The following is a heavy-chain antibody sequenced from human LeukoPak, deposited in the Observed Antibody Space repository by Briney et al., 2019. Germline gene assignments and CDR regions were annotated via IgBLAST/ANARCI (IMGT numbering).Heavy chain of an antibody. CDR3: ARGDYDNVWGTYHPFDY. CDR2: INFSGSA. D-gene: IGHD3-16*02. J-gene: IGHJ4*02. V-gene: IGHV4-31*11. CDR1: GGSISSGGYS. Sequence: SQTLSLTCAVSGGSISSGGYSWSWIRQHPGKGLEWIGFINFSGSANYNPSLKSRLTLSIDTSKNQFSLRLTSVTAADTAVYYCARGDYDNVWGTYHPFDYWGQGTRVTVSS.